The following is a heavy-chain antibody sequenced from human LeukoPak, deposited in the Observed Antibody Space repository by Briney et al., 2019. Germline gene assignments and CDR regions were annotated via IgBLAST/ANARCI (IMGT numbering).Heavy chain of an antibody. CDR3: ARFKAYDYFGGSYPPFDY. D-gene: IGHD3-16*02. Sequence: GGSLRLSCAASGFTFSAYNMNWVRQAPGKGLEWLSYISSGGSTIYYADSVKGRFTISRDNAKDSLYLQMHSLRAEDTAVYYCARFKAYDYFGGSYPPFDYWGQGTLVTVSS. V-gene: IGHV3-48*04. J-gene: IGHJ4*02. CDR1: GFTFSAYN. CDR2: ISSGGSTI.